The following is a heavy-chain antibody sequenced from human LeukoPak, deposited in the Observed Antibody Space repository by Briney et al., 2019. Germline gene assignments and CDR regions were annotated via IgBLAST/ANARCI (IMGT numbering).Heavy chain of an antibody. CDR3: ARSNGFAAIDS. V-gene: IGHV4-61*02. J-gene: IGHJ5*01. CDR2: IYSSGSV. Sequence: SQTLSLTCTVSGGSISSGGYYWSWIRQPPGKGLEWIGRIYSSGSVNYNASLKSRVSMSIDTSKNQFSLKMNSVTAADTAVYYCARSNGFAAIDSWAHGILVTVSS. CDR1: GGSISSGGYY. D-gene: IGHD2-8*01.